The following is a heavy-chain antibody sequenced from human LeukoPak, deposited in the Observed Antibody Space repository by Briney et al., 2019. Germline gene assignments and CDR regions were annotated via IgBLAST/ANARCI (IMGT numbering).Heavy chain of an antibody. CDR2: FDPEDGET. Sequence: ASVTVSCKVSGYTLTELSMHWVRQAPGKGLEWMGGFDPEDGETIYAQKFQGRVTMTEDASTDTAYMELSSLRSEDTAVYYCATATSDYGDYIDYWGQGTLVTVSS. J-gene: IGHJ4*02. CDR1: GYTLTELS. V-gene: IGHV1-24*01. D-gene: IGHD4-17*01. CDR3: ATATSDYGDYIDY.